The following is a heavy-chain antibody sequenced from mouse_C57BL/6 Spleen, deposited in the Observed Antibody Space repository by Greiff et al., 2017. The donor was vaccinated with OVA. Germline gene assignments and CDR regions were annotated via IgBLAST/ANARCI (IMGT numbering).Heavy chain of an antibody. CDR3: ARGFGEKYYGSSYDAMDY. D-gene: IGHD1-1*01. J-gene: IGHJ4*01. CDR1: GYTFTSYW. CDR2: IDPSDSET. Sequence: QVQLQQPGAELVRPGSSVKLSCKASGYTFTSYWMHWVKQRPIQGLEWIGNIDPSDSETHYNQKFKDKATLTVDKSSSTAYMQLSRLTSEDSAVYYCARGFGEKYYGSSYDAMDYWGQGTSVTVSS. V-gene: IGHV1-52*01.